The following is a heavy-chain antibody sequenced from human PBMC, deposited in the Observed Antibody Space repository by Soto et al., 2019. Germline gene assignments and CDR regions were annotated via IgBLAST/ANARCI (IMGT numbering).Heavy chain of an antibody. CDR2: IGTSGTPT. V-gene: IGHV3-23*01. Sequence: PGGSLRLSCIASGFTFRNYAMAWFRQAPGEDLEWVSAIGTSGTPTLYADSVKSRFSISRDDSRNTVSLQMNSLGVEDTATYYCTRILWSSRRDALDIWGQGTTVTVSS. D-gene: IGHD2-21*01. J-gene: IGHJ6*02. CDR3: TRILWSSRRDALDI. CDR1: GFTFRNYA.